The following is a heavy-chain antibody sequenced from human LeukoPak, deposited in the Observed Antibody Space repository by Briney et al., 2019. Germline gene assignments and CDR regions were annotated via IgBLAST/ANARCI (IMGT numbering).Heavy chain of an antibody. CDR3: ARRGYGSGSYYRIYYYYMDV. CDR1: GYSISSGYY. J-gene: IGHJ6*03. D-gene: IGHD3-10*01. CDR2: INHSGST. Sequence: SETLSLTCTVSGYSISSGYYWGWVRQPPGKGLEWIGEINHSGSTNYNPSLKSRVTISVDTSKNQFSLKLSSVTAADTAVYYCARRGYGSGSYYRIYYYYMDVWGKGTTVTISS. V-gene: IGHV4-38-2*02.